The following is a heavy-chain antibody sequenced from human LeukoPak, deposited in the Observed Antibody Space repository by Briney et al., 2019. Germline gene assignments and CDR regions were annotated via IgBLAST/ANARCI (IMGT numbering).Heavy chain of an antibody. J-gene: IGHJ4*02. V-gene: IGHV1-18*01. CDR3: ARVIRKDSSGYFYGDY. D-gene: IGHD3-22*01. CDR2: INANNGDT. Sequence: EASVKVSCKTSGYTFTRSGISWVRQAPGQGLEWMGWINANNGDTNYAQKFQGRVTMTTDTSTNTAYMDLRSLRSDDTAVYYCARVIRKDSSGYFYGDYWGQGTLVTVSS. CDR1: GYTFTRSG.